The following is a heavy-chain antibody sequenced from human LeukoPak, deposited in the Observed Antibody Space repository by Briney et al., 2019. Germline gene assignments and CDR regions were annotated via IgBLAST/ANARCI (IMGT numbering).Heavy chain of an antibody. V-gene: IGHV4-34*01. CDR3: ARLYSSSWYLVDY. CDR2: INHSGST. Sequence: SETLSLTCAVYGGSFSGYYWSWIRQPPGKGLEWIGEINHSGSTNYNPSLKSQVTISVDTSKNQFSLKLSSVTAADTAVYYCARLYSSSWYLVDYWGQGTLVTVSS. D-gene: IGHD6-13*01. CDR1: GGSFSGYY. J-gene: IGHJ4*02.